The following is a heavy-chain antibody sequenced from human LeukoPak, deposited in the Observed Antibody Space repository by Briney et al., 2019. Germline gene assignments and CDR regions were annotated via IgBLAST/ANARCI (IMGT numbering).Heavy chain of an antibody. CDR3: ARGRVVPAATLPDYYYYYYMDV. CDR2: IIPIFGTA. CDR1: GGTFSSYA. V-gene: IGHV1-69*01. Sequence: ASVKVSCKASGGTFSSYAISWVRQAPGQGLEWMGGIIPIFGTANYAQKFQGRVTITADESTSTAYMELSSLRSEDTAVYYCARGRVVPAATLPDYYYYYYMDVWGKGTTVTVSS. J-gene: IGHJ6*03. D-gene: IGHD2-2*01.